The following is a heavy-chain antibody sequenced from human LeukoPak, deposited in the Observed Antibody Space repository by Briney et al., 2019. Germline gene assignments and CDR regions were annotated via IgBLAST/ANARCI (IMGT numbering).Heavy chain of an antibody. CDR1: GGSFSGYY. V-gene: IGHV4-59*01. J-gene: IGHJ4*02. D-gene: IGHD2-2*01. CDR3: ARDQRRTSCFDY. CDR2: IYYTGTT. Sequence: SETLSLTCAVYGGSFSGYYWSWIRQPPGKGLEWIGYIYYTGTTNYNPSLKSRVTILVDTSKNQFSLKLNSVTAADTGVYYCARDQRRTSCFDYWGQGTLVTVSS.